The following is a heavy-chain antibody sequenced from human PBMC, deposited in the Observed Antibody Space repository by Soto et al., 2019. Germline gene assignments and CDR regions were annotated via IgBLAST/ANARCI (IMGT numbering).Heavy chain of an antibody. CDR3: ARALYSGYDYWFDP. CDR1: GGSVSSGSYY. V-gene: IGHV4-61*01. Sequence: SETLSLTCTVSGGSVSSGSYYWSWIRQPPGKGLKWIGYIYYSGSTNYNPSLKSRVTISVDTSKNQFSLKLSSVTAADTVVYYCARALYSGYDYWFDPWGQGTLVTVSS. J-gene: IGHJ5*02. D-gene: IGHD5-12*01. CDR2: IYYSGST.